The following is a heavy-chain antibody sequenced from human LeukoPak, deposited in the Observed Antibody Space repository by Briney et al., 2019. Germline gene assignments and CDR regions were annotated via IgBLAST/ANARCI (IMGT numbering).Heavy chain of an antibody. Sequence: PGGSLRLSCATSGFSFNRYGMHWVRQAPGKGLEWVAVMSYDGTNKYADSVKGRFTISSDNSKNTLYLQMNSLRAEDTAVYYCAKCRITIFGVADYWGQGTLVTVSS. CDR2: MSYDGTNK. CDR3: AKCRITIFGVADY. CDR1: GFSFNRYG. D-gene: IGHD3-3*01. V-gene: IGHV3-30*18. J-gene: IGHJ4*02.